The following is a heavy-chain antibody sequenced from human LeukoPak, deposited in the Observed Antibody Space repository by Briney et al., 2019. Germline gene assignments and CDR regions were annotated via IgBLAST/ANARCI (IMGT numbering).Heavy chain of an antibody. CDR2: ISGSGGST. Sequence: GGSLRLSCAVSGFTFSSYAISWVRQAPGKGLEWVSAISGSGGSTYYADSVKGRFTISRDNSKNALYLQMNSLRAEDTAVYYCAKDTGRIAVADWGQGTLVTVSS. CDR1: GFTFSSYA. J-gene: IGHJ4*02. CDR3: AKDTGRIAVAD. V-gene: IGHV3-23*01. D-gene: IGHD6-19*01.